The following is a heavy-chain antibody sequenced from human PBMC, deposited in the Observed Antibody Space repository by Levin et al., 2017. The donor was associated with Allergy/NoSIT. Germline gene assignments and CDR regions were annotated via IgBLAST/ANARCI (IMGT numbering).Heavy chain of an antibody. J-gene: IGHJ4*02. CDR1: GFTFSSYG. V-gene: IGHV3-30*18. CDR2: ISYDGSNK. Sequence: AGGSLRLSCAASGFTFSSYGMHWVRQAPGKGLEWVAVISYDGSNKYYADSVKGRFTISRDNSKNTLYLQMNSLRAEDTAVYYCAKRGLGSGWYPVSGIDYWGQGTPVTVSS. CDR3: AKRGLGSGWYPVSGIDY. D-gene: IGHD6-19*01.